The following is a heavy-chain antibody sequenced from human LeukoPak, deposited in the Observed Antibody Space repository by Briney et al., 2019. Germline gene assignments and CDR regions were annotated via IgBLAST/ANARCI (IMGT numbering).Heavy chain of an antibody. Sequence: GGSLRLSCAASGFTVSTNYVTWVRQAPGKGLEWGSVIYGGGSTFYADSVKGRFTISRDNSKNTLYLQMNGLRAEDTAVYYCARAPGPSRTSGAPGDWGQGTLLTVSS. D-gene: IGHD2-8*01. CDR1: GFTVSTNY. CDR2: IYGGGST. V-gene: IGHV3-53*01. CDR3: ARAPGPSRTSGAPGD. J-gene: IGHJ4*02.